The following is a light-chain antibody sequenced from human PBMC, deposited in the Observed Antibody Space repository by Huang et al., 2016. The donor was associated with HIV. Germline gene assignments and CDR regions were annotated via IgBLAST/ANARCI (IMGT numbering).Light chain of an antibody. CDR1: QDINTY. J-gene: IGKJ1*01. V-gene: IGKV1-8*01. Sequence: AIRITQSPSSLSASTGDKVSITCRASQDINTYLAWYQKKPGKPPSLLIYATSTLQSGVPSRFSGSGSGTDFTLTITHLQSEDFATYYCQQYYSFPLTFGQGSQVEV. CDR3: QQYYSFPLT. CDR2: ATS.